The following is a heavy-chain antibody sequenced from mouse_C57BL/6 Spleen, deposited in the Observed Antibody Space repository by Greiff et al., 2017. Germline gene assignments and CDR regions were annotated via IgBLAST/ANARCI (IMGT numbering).Heavy chain of an antibody. CDR1: GYAFTNYL. CDR3: ARADYYYGSSYPWYVDV. Sequence: QVQLQQSGAELVRPGTSVKVSCKASGYAFTNYLIEWVKQRPGQGLEWIGVIHPGSGGINYTESFKGKAPLTSAKSYRTAYMQLSRLTSERSAVCWFARADYYYGSSYPWYVDVWGTGTMVTVSA. CDR2: IHPGSGGI. J-gene: IGHJ1*03. V-gene: IGHV1-54*01. D-gene: IGHD1-1*01.